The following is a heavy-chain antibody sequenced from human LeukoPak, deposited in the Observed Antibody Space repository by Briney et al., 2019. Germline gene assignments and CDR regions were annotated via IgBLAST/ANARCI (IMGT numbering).Heavy chain of an antibody. CDR1: GFTVSSNY. J-gene: IGHJ6*02. CDR3: ARDPFLYYDILTGPNGAYYGMDV. D-gene: IGHD3-9*01. Sequence: GGSLRLSCAASGFTVSSNYMSWVRQAPGKGLEWVSVIYSGGSTYYADSVKGRFTLSRDNSKNTLYLQMNSLRAEDTAVYYCARDPFLYYDILTGPNGAYYGMDVWGQGTTVTVSS. CDR2: IYSGGST. V-gene: IGHV3-66*01.